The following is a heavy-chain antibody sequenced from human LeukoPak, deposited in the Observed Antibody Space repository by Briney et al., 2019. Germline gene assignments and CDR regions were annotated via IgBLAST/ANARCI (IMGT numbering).Heavy chain of an antibody. CDR1: GYIFSSYG. CDR3: ARDRYYGSGSYPDY. J-gene: IGHJ4*02. Sequence: ASVKVSCKASGYIFSSYGTSWVRQAPGQGLEWMGWISAYNGNTNYAQKLQGRVTMTTDTSTSTAYMELRSLRSDDTAVYYCARDRYYGSGSYPDYWGQGTLVTVSS. V-gene: IGHV1-18*01. D-gene: IGHD3-10*01. CDR2: ISAYNGNT.